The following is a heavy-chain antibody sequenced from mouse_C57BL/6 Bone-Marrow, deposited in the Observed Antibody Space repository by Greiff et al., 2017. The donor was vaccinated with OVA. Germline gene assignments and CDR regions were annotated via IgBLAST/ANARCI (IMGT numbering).Heavy chain of an antibody. J-gene: IGHJ3*01. CDR2: ISSGGDYI. D-gene: IGHD5-2*01. Sequence: EVMLVESGEGLVKPGGSLKLSCAVSGSPSRSYAMSWVRQTPEKRLEWVAYISSGGDYIYYADTVKGRFTIPRDNARNTLCLQMSRLKSGDTAMDYCTRERNNYGGFAYWGQGTLVTVSA. V-gene: IGHV5-9-1*02. CDR1: GSPSRSYA. CDR3: TRERNNYGGFAY.